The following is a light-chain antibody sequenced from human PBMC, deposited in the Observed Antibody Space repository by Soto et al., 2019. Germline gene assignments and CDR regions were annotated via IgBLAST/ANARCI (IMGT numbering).Light chain of an antibody. CDR3: QQTYIILQPS. J-gene: IGKJ4*01. Sequence: DVQMTQSPSSLSASVGDRVTITCRASQDIGTSLNWYQQKPGKAPKLLIYAASNLYSGGPSGFSGSGSGTDFTLTISSLQPGDSATYYCQQTYIILQPSFGGGTKVEIK. CDR2: AAS. V-gene: IGKV1-39*01. CDR1: QDIGTS.